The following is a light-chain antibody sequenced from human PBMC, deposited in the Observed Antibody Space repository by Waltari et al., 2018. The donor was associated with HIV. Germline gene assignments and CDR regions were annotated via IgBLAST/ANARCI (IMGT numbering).Light chain of an antibody. CDR2: KDS. CDR3: QSSDKNIKSVV. Sequence: SFALTPPPSVSVSPAQTARITCSGDALSKQYVYWYQQKAGQAPLLIIYKDSERPSGVPERFSAPSSGTTVTLTINGVLAEDEADYYCQSSDKNIKSVVFGGGTKLTVL. J-gene: IGLJ2*01. CDR1: ALSKQY. V-gene: IGLV3-25*03.